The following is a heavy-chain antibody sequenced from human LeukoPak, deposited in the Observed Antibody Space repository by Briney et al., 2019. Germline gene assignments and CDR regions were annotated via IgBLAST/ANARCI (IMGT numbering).Heavy chain of an antibody. J-gene: IGHJ2*01. CDR2: IYYSGST. V-gene: IGHV4-59*01. CDR3: ARGFWYFDL. CDR1: GGSISSYY. Sequence: SETLSLTCTVSGGSISSYYWSWIRQPPGKGLEWIGYIYYSGSTNYNPSLKSRVTISVDTSKNQFSLKLSSVTAADTAVYYCARGFWYFDLWGRGTLVTVSS.